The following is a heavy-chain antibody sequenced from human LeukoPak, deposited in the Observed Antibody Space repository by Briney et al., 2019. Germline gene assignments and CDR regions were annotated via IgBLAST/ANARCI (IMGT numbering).Heavy chain of an antibody. Sequence: GGSLRLSCAASGFTFSIYAMSWVRQAPGKGLEWVSAISGSGGSTYYADSVKGRFTISRDNSKNTLYLQMNSLRAEDTAVYYCAKSRAHYYGSGNRDWGQGTLVTVSS. CDR2: ISGSGGST. J-gene: IGHJ4*02. CDR1: GFTFSIYA. CDR3: AKSRAHYYGSGNRD. V-gene: IGHV3-23*01. D-gene: IGHD3-10*01.